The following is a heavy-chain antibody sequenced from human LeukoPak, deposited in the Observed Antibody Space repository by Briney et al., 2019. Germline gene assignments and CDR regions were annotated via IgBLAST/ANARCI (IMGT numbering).Heavy chain of an antibody. J-gene: IGHJ6*02. D-gene: IGHD6-13*01. CDR3: AREAAETFYYYYGMDV. Sequence: RASVKVSCKASGYTFTSYGISWVRQAPGQGLEWMGWISAYNGNTNYAQKLQGRVTMTTDTSMSTAYMKLRSLRSDDTAVYYCAREAAETFYYYYGMDVWGQGTTVTVSS. V-gene: IGHV1-18*01. CDR1: GYTFTSYG. CDR2: ISAYNGNT.